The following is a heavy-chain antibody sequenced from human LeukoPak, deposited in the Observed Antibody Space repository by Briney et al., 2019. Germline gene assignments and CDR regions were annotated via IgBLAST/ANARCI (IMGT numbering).Heavy chain of an antibody. Sequence: GGSLRLSCAASGFTFSSYSMNWVRQAPGKVLEWVSSISSSSSYIYYADSVKGRFTISRDNAKNSLYLQMNSLRAEDTAVYYCARGHTAAMVFCDYWGQGTLVTVSS. CDR1: GFTFSSYS. CDR3: ARGHTAAMVFCDY. J-gene: IGHJ4*02. V-gene: IGHV3-21*01. D-gene: IGHD5-18*01. CDR2: ISSSSSYI.